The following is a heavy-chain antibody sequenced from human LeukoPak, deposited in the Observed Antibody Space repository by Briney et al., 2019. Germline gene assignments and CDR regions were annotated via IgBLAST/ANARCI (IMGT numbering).Heavy chain of an antibody. CDR3: ARVSTVTLRKLWFDP. Sequence: GGSLRLSCAASGFTFSSYAMHWVRQAPGKGLEWVAVISYDGSNKYYADSVKGRFTISRDNSKNTLYLQMNSLRAEDTAVYYCARVSTVTLRKLWFDPWGQGTLVTVSS. CDR2: ISYDGSNK. CDR1: GFTFSSYA. V-gene: IGHV3-30-3*01. J-gene: IGHJ5*02. D-gene: IGHD4-17*01.